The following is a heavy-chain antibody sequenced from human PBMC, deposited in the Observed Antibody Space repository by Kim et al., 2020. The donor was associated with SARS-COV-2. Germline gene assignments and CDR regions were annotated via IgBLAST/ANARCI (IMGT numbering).Heavy chain of an antibody. D-gene: IGHD6-19*01. CDR3: ARAVAGTYYYGMDV. Sequence: ADPVRHRFTNSRDKPKNSLYLQKNSLRAEDTAVYYCARAVAGTYYYGMDVWGQGTTVTVSS. J-gene: IGHJ6*02. V-gene: IGHV3-30*01.